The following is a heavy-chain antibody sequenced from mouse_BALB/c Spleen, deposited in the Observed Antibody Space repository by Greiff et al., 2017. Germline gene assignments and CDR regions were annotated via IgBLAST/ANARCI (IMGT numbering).Heavy chain of an antibody. V-gene: IGHV5-4*02. CDR3: ARAYYGNYGDLDY. CDR2: ISDGGSYT. D-gene: IGHD2-10*01. CDR1: GFTFSDYY. J-gene: IGHJ2*01. Sequence: DVMLVESGGGLVKPGGSLKLSCAASGFTFSDYYMYWVRQTPEKRLEWVATISDGGSYTYYPDSVKGRFTISRDNAKNNLYLQMSSLKSEDTAMYYCARAYYGNYGDLDYWGQGTTLTVSS.